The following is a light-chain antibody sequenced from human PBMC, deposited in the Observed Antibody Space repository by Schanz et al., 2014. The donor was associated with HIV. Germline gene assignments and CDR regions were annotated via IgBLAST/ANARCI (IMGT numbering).Light chain of an antibody. J-gene: IGLJ3*02. CDR3: ATWDDSLRGWV. CDR1: SSDVGGYNY. CDR2: DVS. Sequence: QSALTQPASVSGSPGQSITISCTGTSSDVGGYNYVSWYQQHPGKAPKLMIYDVSNRPSGVSNRFSGSKSGNTASLTISGLQAEDEADYYCATWDDSLRGWVFGGGTKLTVL. V-gene: IGLV2-14*03.